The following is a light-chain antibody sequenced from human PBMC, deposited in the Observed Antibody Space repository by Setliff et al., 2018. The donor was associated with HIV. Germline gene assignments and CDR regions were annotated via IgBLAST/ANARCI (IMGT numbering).Light chain of an antibody. Sequence: ALTQPASVSGSPGQSITISCTGTSSDVGAYNYVSWYQQHPSKAPKFVIYNVSKRPSGVSNRFSGSKSGNTASLTISGLQAEDEADYYCSSYTSSRTVVFGGGTKVTVL. CDR2: NVS. CDR3: SSYTSSRTVV. V-gene: IGLV2-14*03. CDR1: SSDVGAYNY. J-gene: IGLJ2*01.